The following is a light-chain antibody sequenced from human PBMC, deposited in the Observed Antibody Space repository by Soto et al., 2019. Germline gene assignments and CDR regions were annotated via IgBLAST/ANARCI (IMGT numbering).Light chain of an antibody. CDR3: QQYNKWPLT. J-gene: IGKJ3*01. Sequence: EIVLTQSPGTLSLSPGERATLSCRASQTVRNNYLAWYQQKPGQAPRLLIYDASSRATGIPDRFSGGGSGTDFTLTISRLEPEDFAVYYCQQYNKWPLTFGPGTKVDIK. CDR1: QTVRNNY. CDR2: DAS. V-gene: IGKV3-20*01.